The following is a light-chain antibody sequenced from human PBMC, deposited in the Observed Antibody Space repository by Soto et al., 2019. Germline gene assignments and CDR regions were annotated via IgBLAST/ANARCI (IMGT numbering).Light chain of an antibody. V-gene: IGLV2-11*01. J-gene: IGLJ1*01. CDR2: DVS. Sequence: QSVLTQPRSVSGSPGQSVTISCTGTSSDVGGYNYVSWYQQHPGNAPKLMIYDVSKRPSGVPDRFSGSNSGNTASLTISGLQAEDEADYYCCSYAGSYTFGVFGTGTKVTVL. CDR3: CSYAGSYTFGV. CDR1: SSDVGGYNY.